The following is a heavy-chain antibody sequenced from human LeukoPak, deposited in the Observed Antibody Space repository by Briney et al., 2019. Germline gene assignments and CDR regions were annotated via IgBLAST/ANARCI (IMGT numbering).Heavy chain of an antibody. V-gene: IGHV3-23*01. CDR2: ISGSGGST. D-gene: IGHD2-2*01. CDR3: ARVSMMKGYCSSTSCPEQYYYYYYGMDV. J-gene: IGHJ6*02. Sequence: GGSLRLSCAASGFTFSSYAMSWVRQAPGKGLEWVSAISGSGGSTYYADSVKGRFTISRENAKNSLYLQMNSLRAEDTAVYYCARVSMMKGYCSSTSCPEQYYYYYYGMDVWGQGTTVTVSS. CDR1: GFTFSSYA.